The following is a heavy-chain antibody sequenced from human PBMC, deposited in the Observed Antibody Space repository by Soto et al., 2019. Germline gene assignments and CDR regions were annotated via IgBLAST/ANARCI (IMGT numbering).Heavy chain of an antibody. D-gene: IGHD3-9*01. V-gene: IGHV3-21*01. CDR1: GFTFSSYS. J-gene: IGHJ4*02. CDR2: ISSSSSYI. CDR3: ARDLGSDDILTGYSTPTYDY. Sequence: PGGSLRLSCAASGFTFSSYSMNWVRQAPGKGLEWVSSISSSSSYIYYADSVKGRFTISRDNAKNSLYLQMNSLRAEDTAVYYCARDLGSDDILTGYSTPTYDYWGQGTLVTVSS.